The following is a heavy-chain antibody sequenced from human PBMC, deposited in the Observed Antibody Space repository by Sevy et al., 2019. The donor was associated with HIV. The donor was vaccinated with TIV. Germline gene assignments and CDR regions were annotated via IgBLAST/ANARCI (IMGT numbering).Heavy chain of an antibody. CDR1: GFTFSRDW. CDR3: ARILPAGLDAFDI. J-gene: IGHJ3*02. V-gene: IGHV3-7*01. CDR2: IKADGSET. Sequence: GGSLRLSCAASGFTFSRDWMTWVRQAPGKGLEWVAKIKADGSETYSVDSVKGRFSISRDNAKNALYLQMNSLRDEDTAVYYCARILPAGLDAFDIWGQGTMVTVSS. D-gene: IGHD2-2*01.